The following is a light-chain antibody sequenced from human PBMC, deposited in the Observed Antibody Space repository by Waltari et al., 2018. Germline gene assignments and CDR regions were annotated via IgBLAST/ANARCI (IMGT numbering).Light chain of an antibody. Sequence: EIVLTQSPGTLSLSPGERATLSCRASQSVSRTLAWYQQKPGQAPRLLIYGASTRATGIPNRFSSIGSGTDFRLTISRLEPEDFAVYYCQHYVRLPVTFGQGTKVEIK. V-gene: IGKV3-20*01. CDR1: QSVSRT. CDR2: GAS. CDR3: QHYVRLPVT. J-gene: IGKJ1*01.